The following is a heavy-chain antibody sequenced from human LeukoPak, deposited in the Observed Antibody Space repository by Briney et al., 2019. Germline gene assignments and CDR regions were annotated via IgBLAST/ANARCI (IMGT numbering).Heavy chain of an antibody. J-gene: IGHJ2*01. CDR3: ARGVLGPYYFDL. D-gene: IGHD7-27*01. CDR2: IHYTGAT. Sequence: SETLSLTCAVYGGSFRGYYWSWIRQPPGKGLEWIGEIHYTGATNYKPSLKSRVTISGDPSKNQVSLRVSSVTAADTADCARGVLGPYYFDLWGRGTLVTVSS. V-gene: IGHV4-34*01. CDR1: GGSFRGYY.